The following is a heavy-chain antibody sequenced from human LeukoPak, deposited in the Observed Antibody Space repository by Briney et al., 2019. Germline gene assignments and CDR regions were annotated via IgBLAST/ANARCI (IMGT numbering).Heavy chain of an antibody. J-gene: IGHJ4*02. CDR1: GFTFSNYG. CDR3: AKEGTARNSTWYDN. D-gene: IGHD6-13*01. V-gene: IGHV3-30*18. Sequence: PGCSLRLSYARAGFTFSNYGMHWVRQPPGEGLEWVAFISYEGRTTYYADSGKGRSTTSRNNTRNTLFLQMDSLRPEDTAVYDCAKEGTARNSTWYDNWGQGTLVTVSS. CDR2: ISYEGRTT.